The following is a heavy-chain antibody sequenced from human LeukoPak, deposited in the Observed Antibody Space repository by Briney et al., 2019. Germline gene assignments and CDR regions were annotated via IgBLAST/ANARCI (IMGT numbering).Heavy chain of an antibody. V-gene: IGHV4-59*01. CDR2: IYYSGST. CDR1: GGSISSYY. D-gene: IGHD3-22*01. CDR3: ARDRYDSSILDY. Sequence: SETLSLTCTVSGGSISSYYWSWIRQPPGKGLEWIGYIYYSGSTNYNPSLKSRVTISVDTSKNQFSLKLSSVTAADTAVYYCARDRYDSSILDYWGQGTLVIVSS. J-gene: IGHJ4*02.